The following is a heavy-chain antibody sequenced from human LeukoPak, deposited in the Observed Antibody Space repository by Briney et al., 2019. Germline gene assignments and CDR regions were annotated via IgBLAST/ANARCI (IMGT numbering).Heavy chain of an antibody. CDR3: AKELSIFGVPYDALDI. CDR1: GFTFSDYY. CDR2: ISSSGSTI. Sequence: GGSLRLSCAASGFTFSDYYMSWIRQAPGKGLEWVSYISSSGSTIYYADSVKGRFTISRDNSKNTLWLQMNSLRAEDTAVYYCAKELSIFGVPYDALDIWGQGTMVTVSS. V-gene: IGHV3-11*04. J-gene: IGHJ3*02. D-gene: IGHD3-3*01.